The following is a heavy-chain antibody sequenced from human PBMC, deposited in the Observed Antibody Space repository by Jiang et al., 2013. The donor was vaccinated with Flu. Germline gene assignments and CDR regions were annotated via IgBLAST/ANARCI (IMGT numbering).Heavy chain of an antibody. CDR3: ARTYYYDSATLGGFDP. CDR1: GYSFTSYW. CDR2: IYPGDSDT. V-gene: IGHV5-51*01. Sequence: GAEVKKPGESLKISCKGSGYSFTSYWIGWVRQMPGKGLEWMGIIYPGDSDTRYSPSFQGQVTISADKSISTAYLQWSSLKASDTAMYYCARTYYYDSATLGGFDPWGQGTLVTVSS. D-gene: IGHD3-22*01. J-gene: IGHJ5*02.